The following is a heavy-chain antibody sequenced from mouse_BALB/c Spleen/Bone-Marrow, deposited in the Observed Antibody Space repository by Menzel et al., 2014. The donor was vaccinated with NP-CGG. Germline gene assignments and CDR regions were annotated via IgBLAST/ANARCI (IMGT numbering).Heavy chain of an antibody. Sequence: QVQLQQSGAELVRPGTSVKVSCKASGYAFTDYLIEWVKQRPGQGLEWIGVINPGSGGTHYNEKFKGKATLTADKSSSTAHMQLSSLTSDDSAVYFCARWLGPGWYFDVWGAGTTVTVSS. CDR1: GYAFTDYL. CDR3: ARWLGPGWYFDV. CDR2: INPGSGGT. V-gene: IGHV1-54*01. D-gene: IGHD4-1*01. J-gene: IGHJ1*01.